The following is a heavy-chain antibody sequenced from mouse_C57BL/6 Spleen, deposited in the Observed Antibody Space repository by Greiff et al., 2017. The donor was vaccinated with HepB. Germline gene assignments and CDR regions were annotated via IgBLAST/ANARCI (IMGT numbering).Heavy chain of an antibody. CDR2: INPNNGGT. J-gene: IGHJ3*01. V-gene: IGHV1-18*01. D-gene: IGHD4-1*01. CDR1: GYTFTDYN. CDR3: ARGAANWEAWFAY. Sequence: VQLQQSGPELVKPGASVKIPCKASGYTFTDYNMDWVKQSHGKSLEWIGDINPNNGGTIYNQKFKGKATLTVDKSSSTAYMELRSLTSEDTAVYYCARGAANWEAWFAYWGQGTLVTVSA.